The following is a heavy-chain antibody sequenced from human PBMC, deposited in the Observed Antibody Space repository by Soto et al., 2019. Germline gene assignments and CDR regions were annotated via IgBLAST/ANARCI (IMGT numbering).Heavy chain of an antibody. CDR1: GYTFTSYS. CDR3: GALDMGDY. Sequence: ASVKVSCKASGYTFTSYSMHWVRQVPGQRLEWMGWINTGNGDTKYLERFQDRVTFTRDTSASTAYMEVSSLRSEDTAVFYCGALDMGDYWGQGPLVTVSS. D-gene: IGHD2-2*03. V-gene: IGHV1-3*04. CDR2: INTGNGDT. J-gene: IGHJ4*02.